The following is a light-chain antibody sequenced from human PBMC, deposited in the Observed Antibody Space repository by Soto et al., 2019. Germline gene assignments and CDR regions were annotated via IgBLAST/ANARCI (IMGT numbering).Light chain of an antibody. CDR1: QSISSW. CDR2: DDC. J-gene: IGKJ4*01. V-gene: IGKV1-5*01. Sequence: DIQMTQSPSTLSASAGDRVTITCRASQSISSWLAWYQQKPGKAPKLLIYDDCSLESGVPSRFSGSGSGTEFTLTISSLKPEDFASYYCQQYNSYSLTFGGGTKVEIK. CDR3: QQYNSYSLT.